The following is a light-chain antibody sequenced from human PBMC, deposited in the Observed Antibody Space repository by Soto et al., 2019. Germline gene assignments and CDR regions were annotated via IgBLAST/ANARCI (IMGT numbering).Light chain of an antibody. J-gene: IGLJ3*02. CDR1: TSNIGAGYD. CDR3: QSFDSSLSGSV. V-gene: IGLV1-40*01. CDR2: GNS. Sequence: QSVLTQPPSVSGAPGQRVTISCTGSTSNIGAGYDVHWYQQLPGTAPKFLIYGNSYRPSGVPGRFSGTKSDTSASLAISDLQPEDEADYYCQSFDSSLSGSVFGGGTKVTVL.